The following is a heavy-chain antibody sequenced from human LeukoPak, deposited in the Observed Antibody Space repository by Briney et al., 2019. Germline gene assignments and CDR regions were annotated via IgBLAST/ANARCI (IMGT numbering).Heavy chain of an antibody. CDR3: ARHSNPYSSSPFDY. CDR2: IYYSGST. CDR1: GGSISSYY. J-gene: IGHJ4*02. D-gene: IGHD6-13*01. Sequence: SETLSLTCTVSGGSISSYYWSWIRQPPGKGLEWIGSIYYSGSTYYNPSLKSRVTISVDTSKNQFSLKLSSVTAADTAVYYCARHSNPYSSSPFDYWGQGTLVTVSS. V-gene: IGHV4-59*05.